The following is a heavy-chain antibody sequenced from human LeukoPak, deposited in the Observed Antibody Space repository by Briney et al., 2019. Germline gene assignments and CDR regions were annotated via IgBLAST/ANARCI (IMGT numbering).Heavy chain of an antibody. D-gene: IGHD1-14*01. CDR1: GFTVSSNY. CDR2: IYSGGST. CDR3: ARDPEDRSFQH. Sequence: PGGSLRLSCAASGFTVSSNYMSWGRQAPGKGLEWGSVIYSGGSTYYADSVKGRFTISRDNSKNTLYLQMNSLRAEDTAVYYCARDPEDRSFQHWGQGTLVTVSS. V-gene: IGHV3-66*01. J-gene: IGHJ1*01.